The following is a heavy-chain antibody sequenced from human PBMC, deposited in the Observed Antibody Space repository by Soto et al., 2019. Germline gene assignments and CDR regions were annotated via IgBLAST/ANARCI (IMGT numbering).Heavy chain of an antibody. CDR3: ARSSSTYLNEVIFDP. Sequence: ASVKVSCKASRYTFTSYDIFWVRQSPGQGLEWMGWIKTDSGDTHYAQNFQGRVTMTRDTSISTAYMELNNLVSDDTAVYYCARSSSTYLNEVIFDPWGQGTLVTVPS. CDR1: RYTFTSYD. CDR2: IKTDSGDT. V-gene: IGHV1-2*02. D-gene: IGHD2-2*01. J-gene: IGHJ5*02.